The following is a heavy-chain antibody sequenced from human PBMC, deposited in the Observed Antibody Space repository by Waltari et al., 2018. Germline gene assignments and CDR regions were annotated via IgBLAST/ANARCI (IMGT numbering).Heavy chain of an antibody. V-gene: IGHV3-48*02. CDR3: ARDRAPYCSSGDCYFDY. CDR2: ISASGAI. Sequence: EVLLVESGGGLVQPGGALGLPCPAPGFACIPYTWNWLRQAPGKGLEWISYISASGAIFYADSVKGRFTISRDDARNSLHLQMNSLRDEDTAVYYCARDRAPYCSSGDCYFDYWGQGTLVTVSS. J-gene: IGHJ4*02. CDR1: GFACIPYT. D-gene: IGHD2-2*01.